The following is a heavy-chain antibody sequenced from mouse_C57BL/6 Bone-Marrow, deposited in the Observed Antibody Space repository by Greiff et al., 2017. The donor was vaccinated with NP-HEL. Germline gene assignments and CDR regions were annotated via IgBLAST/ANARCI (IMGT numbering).Heavy chain of an antibody. CDR2: ISSGGDYI. CDR3: TRGIYYDYDGGFAY. CDR1: GFTFSSYA. D-gene: IGHD2-4*01. Sequence: VQLKESGEGLVKPGGSLKLSCAASGFTFSSYAMSWVRQTPEKRLEWVAYISSGGDYIYYADTVKGRFTISRDNARNTLYLQMSSLKSEDTAMYYCTRGIYYDYDGGFAYWGQGTLVTVSA. V-gene: IGHV5-9-1*02. J-gene: IGHJ3*01.